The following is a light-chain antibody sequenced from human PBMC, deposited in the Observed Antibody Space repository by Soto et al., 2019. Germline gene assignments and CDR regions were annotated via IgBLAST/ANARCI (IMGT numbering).Light chain of an antibody. CDR1: SSDVGGYNY. Sequence: QSALTQPASASGSPGQSVTISCTGTSSDVGGYNYVSWYQQHPGKAPKLMISEVNKRPSGVPDRFSGSKSGNTASLTVSGLQAEDEADYFCSSYAGNNIYVFGTGTKVTVL. CDR3: SSYAGNNIYV. J-gene: IGLJ1*01. V-gene: IGLV2-8*01. CDR2: EVN.